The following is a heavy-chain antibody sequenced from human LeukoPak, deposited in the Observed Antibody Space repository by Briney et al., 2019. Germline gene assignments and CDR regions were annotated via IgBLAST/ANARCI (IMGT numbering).Heavy chain of an antibody. CDR2: ISGGGGST. Sequence: GGSLRLSCTASGFTLRSYAVSWVRQAPGKGLEWVSAISGGGGSTYYAESAKGRFTTSRDNSKNTVYLQMNSLRAEDTAVYYCAKDWGYGSGSPYYFDYWGQGTLVTVSS. CDR1: GFTLRSYA. CDR3: AKDWGYGSGSPYYFDY. V-gene: IGHV3-23*01. J-gene: IGHJ4*02. D-gene: IGHD3-10*01.